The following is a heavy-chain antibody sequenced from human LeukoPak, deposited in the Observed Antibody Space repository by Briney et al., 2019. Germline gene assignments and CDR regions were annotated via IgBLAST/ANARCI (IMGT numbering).Heavy chain of an antibody. CDR2: INHSGST. D-gene: IGHD2-15*01. J-gene: IGHJ1*01. CDR3: TRDDCSGGSCYEYFQD. V-gene: IGHV4-34*01. Sequence: SETLSLTCAVYGGSFSGYYWSWIRQPPGKGLEWIGEINHSGSTNYNPSLKSRVTISVDTSKNQFSLKLSSVTAADTAVYYCTRDDCSGGSCYEYFQDWGQGTLVTVSS. CDR1: GGSFSGYY.